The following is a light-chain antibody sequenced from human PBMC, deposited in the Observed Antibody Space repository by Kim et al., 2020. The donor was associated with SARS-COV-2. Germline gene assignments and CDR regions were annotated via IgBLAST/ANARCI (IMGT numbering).Light chain of an antibody. J-gene: IGLJ3*02. CDR3: LVSYATIGV. CDR2: DTT. V-gene: IGLV7-46*01. CDR1: TGAVSTGRY. Sequence: QAVVTQEPSLTVSPGGTVTFTCGSNTGAVSTGRYPYWLQQRPGQAPRTLIYDTTKKHSWTPARFSGSLLGGKAALTLSGAQPEDEADYYCLVSYATIGVFGGGTQLTVL.